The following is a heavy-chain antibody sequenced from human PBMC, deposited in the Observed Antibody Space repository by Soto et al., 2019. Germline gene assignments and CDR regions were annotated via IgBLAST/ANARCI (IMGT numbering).Heavy chain of an antibody. J-gene: IGHJ4*02. CDR1: GDSVSSNSGA. D-gene: IGHD1-1*01. CDR3: AREIRETGTARFEY. Sequence: SQTLSLTCDISGDSVSSNSGAWDWIRQSPSRGLEWLGKTYYRSKWFYDYAESVTGRITIDADASKNQFSLHLSSVTPEDAAVYFCAREIRETGTARFEYWGQGTRVTVSS. V-gene: IGHV6-1*01. CDR2: TYYRSKWFY.